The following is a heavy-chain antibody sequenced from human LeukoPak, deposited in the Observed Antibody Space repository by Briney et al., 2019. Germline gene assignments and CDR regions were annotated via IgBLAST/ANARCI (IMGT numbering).Heavy chain of an antibody. CDR3: ARDSSGYDLGYFDL. CDR1: GGSISSRSYY. Sequence: PSETLSLTCTVSGGSISSRSYYWGWIRQPPGEGLEWIGSVHYSGSTYYNPSLKSRVTISVDTSKNQLSLKLSSVTAADTAVYYCARDSSGYDLGYFDLWGRGTLVTVSS. V-gene: IGHV4-39*07. J-gene: IGHJ2*01. CDR2: VHYSGST. D-gene: IGHD5-12*01.